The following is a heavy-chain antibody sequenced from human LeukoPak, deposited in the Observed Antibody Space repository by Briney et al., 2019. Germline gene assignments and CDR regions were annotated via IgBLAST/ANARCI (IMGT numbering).Heavy chain of an antibody. Sequence: PGGSLRLSCAASGFTFSSYAMSWVRQAPGKGLEWVSAISGSGGSTYYADSVKGRFTISRDNSKNTLYLQMNSLRAEDTAVYYCATSSGSYSILFDYWGQGTLVTVSS. V-gene: IGHV3-23*01. CDR1: GFTFSSYA. CDR3: ATSSGSYSILFDY. CDR2: ISGSGGST. J-gene: IGHJ4*02. D-gene: IGHD3-10*01.